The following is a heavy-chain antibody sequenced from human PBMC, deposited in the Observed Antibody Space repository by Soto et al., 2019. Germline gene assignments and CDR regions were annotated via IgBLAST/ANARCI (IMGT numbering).Heavy chain of an antibody. CDR2: ISWHGDSI. V-gene: IGHV3-9*01. CDR1: GFTFDDYT. D-gene: IGHD6-19*01. Sequence: PGGSLRLSCAASGFTFDDYTMHWVRQAPGNVLEWVSGISWHGDSIGYADSVKGRFIISRDNAKGFVHLQMNSLRAEDTALYYCAKDVDPAVAGGGFDFWGQGTLVTVSS. J-gene: IGHJ4*02. CDR3: AKDVDPAVAGGGFDF.